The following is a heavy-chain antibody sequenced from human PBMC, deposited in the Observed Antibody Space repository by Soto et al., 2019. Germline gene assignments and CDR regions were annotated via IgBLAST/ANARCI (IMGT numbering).Heavy chain of an antibody. Sequence: EVQLLESGGGLVQPGGSLRLSCAASGFTFSSYAMSWVRQAPGKGLEGVSGISGSGGSTYYADSVKGRFTISRNTSKNRLSLQMTSLRAEDTAVYYCAKDATIAARPYYFDYWGQGTLVTVSS. CDR1: GFTFSSYA. J-gene: IGHJ4*02. D-gene: IGHD6-6*01. CDR2: ISGSGGST. V-gene: IGHV3-23*01. CDR3: AKDATIAARPYYFDY.